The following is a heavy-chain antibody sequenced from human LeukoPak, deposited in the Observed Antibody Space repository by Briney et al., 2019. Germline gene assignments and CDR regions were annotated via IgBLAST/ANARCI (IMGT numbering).Heavy chain of an antibody. CDR1: GFTFSSYA. V-gene: IGHV3-23*01. Sequence: GGSLRLSCIASGFTFSSYAMSWVRQAPGKGLEWVSGISGSDGTTYYGDSVKGRFSISRDSSKNTLYLQMNSLRAEDTAVYYCARARAGTWPSTSYYYYGMDVWGQGTTVTVSS. CDR2: ISGSDGTT. CDR3: ARARAGTWPSTSYYYYGMDV. J-gene: IGHJ6*02. D-gene: IGHD6-13*01.